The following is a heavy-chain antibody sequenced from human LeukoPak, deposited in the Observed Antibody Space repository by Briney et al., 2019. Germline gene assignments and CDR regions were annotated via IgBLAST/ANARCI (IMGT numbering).Heavy chain of an antibody. CDR1: GFTFEDYA. CDR3: AKGGSYYELDY. Sequence: GSSLRLSCVASGFTFEDYAMHWVRQAPGKGLEWVSGISWNSGSIGYADSVKGRFTISRDNAKNSLYVQMNSLRAEDMALYYCAKGGSYYELDYWGLGTLVTVSS. V-gene: IGHV3-9*03. CDR2: ISWNSGSI. J-gene: IGHJ4*02. D-gene: IGHD1-26*01.